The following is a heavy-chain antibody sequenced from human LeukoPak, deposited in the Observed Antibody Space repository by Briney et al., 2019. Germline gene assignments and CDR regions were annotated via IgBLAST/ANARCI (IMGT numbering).Heavy chain of an antibody. CDR2: IYYSGST. D-gene: IGHD6-19*01. CDR1: GGSISSGGYS. V-gene: IGHV4-30-4*07. CDR3: ARDKYRSGWYTGYMDV. Sequence: SETLSLTCAVSGGSISSGGYSWSWIRQPPGTGLEWIGYIYYSGSTYYNPSLESRVTISLSTSKNQVSLKVSSVTAADTAVYYCARDKYRSGWYTGYMDVWGKGTSVSISS. J-gene: IGHJ6*03.